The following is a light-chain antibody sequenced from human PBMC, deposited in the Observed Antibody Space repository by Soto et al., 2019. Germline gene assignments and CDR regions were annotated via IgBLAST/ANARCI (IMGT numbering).Light chain of an antibody. CDR2: EVS. V-gene: IGLV2-14*01. CDR1: SSDVGDYNY. Sequence: QSALTQPASVSGSPGQSITISCTGTSSDVGDYNYVSWYQHHPGKAPKLIIFEVSYRPSGVSNRFSGSKSGNTASLTISGPQAEDEADYFCTSYTSISTYVFGTGTKLTVL. CDR3: TSYTSISTYV. J-gene: IGLJ1*01.